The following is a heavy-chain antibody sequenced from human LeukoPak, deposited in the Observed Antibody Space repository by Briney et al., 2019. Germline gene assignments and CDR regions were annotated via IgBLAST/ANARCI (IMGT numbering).Heavy chain of an antibody. J-gene: IGHJ4*02. CDR2: IFYTGST. D-gene: IGHD1-1*01. V-gene: IGHV4-59*01. Sequence: ASETLSLTCSVSGGSINSFYWSWIRQSPGKGLEYIGYIFYTGSTNYNPSLKGRVSISVDTSRNQFSLRLNSVTAADTAVYYCARAGDWNDLPYWGQGILVIVSS. CDR1: GGSINSFY. CDR3: ARAGDWNDLPY.